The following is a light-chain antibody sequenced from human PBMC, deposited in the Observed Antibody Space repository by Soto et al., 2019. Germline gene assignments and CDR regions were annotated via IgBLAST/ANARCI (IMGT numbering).Light chain of an antibody. CDR1: QGISNY. CDR2: DAS. V-gene: IGKV1-17*03. Sequence: DIQMTQSPSAMSASVGDRVTITCRASQGISNYLAWFQQKPGKVPKRLIYDASSLESGVPSRFSGSGSGTEFTLTISSLQPDDFATYYCQQYNSYWTFGQGTKVDIK. CDR3: QQYNSYWT. J-gene: IGKJ1*01.